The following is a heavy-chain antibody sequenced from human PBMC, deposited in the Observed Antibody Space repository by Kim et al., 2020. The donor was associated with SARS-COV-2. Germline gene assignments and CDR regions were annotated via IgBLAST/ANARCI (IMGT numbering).Heavy chain of an antibody. CDR2: ISGSGGST. D-gene: IGHD1-26*01. V-gene: IGHV3-23*01. CDR3: AKDIGWELLERSQYYYGMDV. CDR1: GFTFSSYA. Sequence: GGSLRLSCAASGFTFSSYAMSWVRQAPGKGLEWVSAISGSGGSTYYADSVKGRFTISRDNSKNTLYLQMNSLRAEDTAVYYCAKDIGWELLERSQYYYGMDVWGQGTTVTVSS. J-gene: IGHJ6*02.